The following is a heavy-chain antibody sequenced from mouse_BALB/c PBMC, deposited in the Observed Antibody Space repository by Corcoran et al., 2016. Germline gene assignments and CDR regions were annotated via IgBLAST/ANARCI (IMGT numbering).Heavy chain of an antibody. CDR1: GYTFTSYW. CDR3: TISLLGGAAMDY. V-gene: IGHV1S81*02. D-gene: IGHD2-12*01. CDR2: INPSNGGT. J-gene: IGHJ4*01. Sequence: QVKLQQPGAELVKPGASVKLSCKTSGYTFTSYWMHWVKLRPGQGFEWIGEINPSNGGTNYNEKCQRKATRTVDKSSRPANMQLSSLTTEATAVYYCTISLLGGAAMDYWGQGTSLTV.